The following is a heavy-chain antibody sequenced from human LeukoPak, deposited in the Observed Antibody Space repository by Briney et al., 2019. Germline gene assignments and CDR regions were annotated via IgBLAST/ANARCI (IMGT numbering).Heavy chain of an antibody. D-gene: IGHD6-19*01. CDR3: ARDIRYSSGWDTYYFDY. CDR2: IYTSGST. Sequence: PSETLSLTCTVSGGSISSYYWSWIRQPAGKGLEWIGRIYTSGSTNYNSSLKSRVTMSVDTSKNQFSLKLSSVTAADTAVYYCARDIRYSSGWDTYYFDYWGQGTLVTVSS. CDR1: GGSISSYY. V-gene: IGHV4-4*07. J-gene: IGHJ4*02.